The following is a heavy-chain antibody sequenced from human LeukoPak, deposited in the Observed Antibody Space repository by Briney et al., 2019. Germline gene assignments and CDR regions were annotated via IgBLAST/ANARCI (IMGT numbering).Heavy chain of an antibody. CDR3: ARSSSSPDYYYYYYMDV. V-gene: IGHV4-39*07. J-gene: IGHJ6*03. CDR1: GGSISRSRDY. CDR2: IYYSGST. D-gene: IGHD6-13*01. Sequence: SETLSLTCTVSGGSISRSRDYWGWIRQPPGKGLEWIGSIYYSGSTYYNPSLKSRVTISGDTSKNRFSLKLSSVTAADTAMYYCARSSSSPDYYYYYYMDVWGKGTTVTVSS.